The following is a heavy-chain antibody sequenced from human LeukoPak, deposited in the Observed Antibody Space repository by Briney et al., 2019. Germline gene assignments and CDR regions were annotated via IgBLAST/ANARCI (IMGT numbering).Heavy chain of an antibody. J-gene: IGHJ4*02. CDR3: AREALRHSSSWYPLPGY. V-gene: IGHV3-30*03. Sequence: GGSLRLSCAASGFTFSSYSMNWVRQAPGKGLEWVAVISYDGSNKYYADSVKGRFTISRDNSKNTLYLQMNSLRAEDTAVYYCAREALRHSSSWYPLPGYWGQGTLVTVSS. CDR2: ISYDGSNK. CDR1: GFTFSSYS. D-gene: IGHD6-13*01.